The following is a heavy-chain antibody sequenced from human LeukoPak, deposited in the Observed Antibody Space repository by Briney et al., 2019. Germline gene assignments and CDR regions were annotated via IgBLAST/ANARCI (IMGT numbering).Heavy chain of an antibody. CDR3: ARCYYGSGSSTFDY. V-gene: IGHV3-21*01. Sequence: GGSLRLSCAASGLTFSSYSMNWVRLAPGKGLEWVSSISGSSSYIYYADSVKGRFTISRDNAKNSLYLQMNSLRAEDTAVYYCARCYYGSGSSTFDYWGQGTLVTVSS. CDR1: GLTFSSYS. D-gene: IGHD3-10*01. J-gene: IGHJ4*02. CDR2: ISGSSSYI.